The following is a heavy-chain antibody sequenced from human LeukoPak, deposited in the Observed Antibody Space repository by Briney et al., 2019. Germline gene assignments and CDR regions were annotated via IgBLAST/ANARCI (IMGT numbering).Heavy chain of an antibody. CDR1: GGCFSGYY. J-gene: IGHJ6*03. V-gene: IGHV4-34*01. Sequence: SETLSLTCAVYGGCFSGYYWSWIRQPPGKGLEWIGEINHSGSTNYNPSLKSRVTISVDTSKNQFSLKLSSVTAADTAVYYCARMRYGSLYYYYYMDVWGKGTTVTVSS. CDR3: ARMRYGSLYYYYYMDV. D-gene: IGHD4-17*01. CDR2: INHSGST.